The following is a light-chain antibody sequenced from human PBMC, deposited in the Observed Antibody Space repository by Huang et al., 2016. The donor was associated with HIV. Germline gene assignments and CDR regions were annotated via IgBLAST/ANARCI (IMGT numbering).Light chain of an antibody. CDR2: AGS. Sequence: DIQMTQSPSSLSASVGDRVTIACRASQNINTYLNWYHQKPGKAPKLLIYAGSYLLSGDPSMFSGSVSGTDFTLTISSLQPEDFATYYCQQTYDTPTFGQGTRVEIK. CDR1: QNINTY. CDR3: QQTYDTPT. V-gene: IGKV1-39*01. J-gene: IGKJ1*01.